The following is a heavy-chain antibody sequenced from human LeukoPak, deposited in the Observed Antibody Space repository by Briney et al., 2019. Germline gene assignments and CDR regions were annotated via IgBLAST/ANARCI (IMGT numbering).Heavy chain of an antibody. V-gene: IGHV4-4*07. J-gene: IGHJ4*02. CDR1: GVSISSYY. CDR2: IYTSGST. CDR3: ARSGSGWYLSAFDY. Sequence: SETLSLTCTASGVSISSYYWTWIRQPAGKGLEWIGRIYTSGSTNYNPSLKSRVTMSVDTSKNQFSLKLSSVTAADTAVYYCARSGSGWYLSAFDYWGQGTLVSVSS. D-gene: IGHD6-13*01.